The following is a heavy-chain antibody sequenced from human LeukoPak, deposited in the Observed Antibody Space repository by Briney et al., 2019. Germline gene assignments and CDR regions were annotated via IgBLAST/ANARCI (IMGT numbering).Heavy chain of an antibody. Sequence: GGSLRLSCAASGFTFSSYAMHWVRQAPGKGLEWVAVISYDGTNKYSADSVKGRFTISRDNSKNTLYPEMNSLRAEDTAVYYCASHYDTSGYHYFDFRGQGTLVTVSS. CDR2: ISYDGTNK. V-gene: IGHV3-30-3*01. CDR3: ASHYDTSGYHYFDF. J-gene: IGHJ4*02. D-gene: IGHD3-22*01. CDR1: GFTFSSYA.